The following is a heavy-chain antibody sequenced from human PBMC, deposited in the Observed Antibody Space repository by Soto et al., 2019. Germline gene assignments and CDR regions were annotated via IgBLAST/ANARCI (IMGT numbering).Heavy chain of an antibody. Sequence: PSETLSLTCAVYGGSFSCYYWSWIRHPPGKGLEWIGEINHSGSTNYNPSLKSRVTISVDTSKNQFSLKLSSVTAADTAVYYCAXRHTIFGVVIIYWYFDYWGQGTLVAVAS. CDR2: INHSGST. D-gene: IGHD3-3*01. CDR1: GGSFSCYY. V-gene: IGHV4-34*01. J-gene: IGHJ4*02. CDR3: AXRHTIFGVVIIYWYFDY.